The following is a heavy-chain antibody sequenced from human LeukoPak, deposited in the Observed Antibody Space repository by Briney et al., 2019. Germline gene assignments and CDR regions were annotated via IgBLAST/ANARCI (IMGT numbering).Heavy chain of an antibody. J-gene: IGHJ3*01. CDR1: GFTFSSYA. Sequence: PGGSLRLSCAASGFTFSSYAMSWVRQAPGKGLEWVSAISGSGGSTYYADSVKGRFTISRDNSKNTLYLQMNSLRAEDTAVYYCAERHIAALGGDAFDAWGQGTMVTVSS. CDR2: ISGSGGST. V-gene: IGHV3-23*01. CDR3: AERHIAALGGDAFDA. D-gene: IGHD5-12*01.